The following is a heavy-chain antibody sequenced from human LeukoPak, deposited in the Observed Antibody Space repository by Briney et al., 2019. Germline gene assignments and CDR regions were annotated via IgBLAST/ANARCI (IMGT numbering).Heavy chain of an antibody. CDR3: AREAYDSGSFRTDYYYMDV. J-gene: IGHJ6*03. CDR2: INPNSGDT. V-gene: IGHV1-2*02. Sequence: GASVKVSCKASGYTFTGYYMHWVRQAPGQGLEWMGCINPNSGDTNYAQKFQGRVTVTRDTSISAAYMELSRLRSDDTAVYYCAREAYDSGSFRTDYYYMDVWGKGTTVTVSS. D-gene: IGHD3-10*01. CDR1: GYTFTGYY.